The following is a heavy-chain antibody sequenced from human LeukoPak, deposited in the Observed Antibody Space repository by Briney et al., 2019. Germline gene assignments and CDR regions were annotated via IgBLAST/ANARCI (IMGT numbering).Heavy chain of an antibody. CDR1: GGSISSYY. Sequence: PSETLSLTCTVSGGSISSYYWSWIRQPPGKGLEWIGYIYYSGSTNYNPSLKSRVTISVDTSKNQFSLKLSSVTAADAAVYYCATLYGGNSGWYFDLWGRGTLVTVSS. CDR3: ATLYGGNSGWYFDL. J-gene: IGHJ2*01. CDR2: IYYSGST. D-gene: IGHD4-23*01. V-gene: IGHV4-59*08.